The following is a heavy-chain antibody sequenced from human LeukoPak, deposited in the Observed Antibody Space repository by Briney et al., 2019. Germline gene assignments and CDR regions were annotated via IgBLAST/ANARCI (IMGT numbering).Heavy chain of an antibody. CDR1: GFTFSDYY. CDR3: ASAPAGYSSSWYY. D-gene: IGHD6-13*01. Sequence: GGSLRLSCAASGFTFSDYYMSWIRQAPGEGGEWVSYISSSSSYIYYADSVKGRFTISRDNAKNALYLQMNSLRAEATAVYYCASAPAGYSSSWYYWGQGTLVTVSS. CDR2: ISSSSSYI. J-gene: IGHJ4*02. V-gene: IGHV3-11*06.